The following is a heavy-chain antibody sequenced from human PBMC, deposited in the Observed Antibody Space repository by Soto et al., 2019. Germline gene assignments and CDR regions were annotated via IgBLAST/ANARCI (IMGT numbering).Heavy chain of an antibody. V-gene: IGHV3-13*01. CDR1: GFPFSSYG. CDR3: ARGSTMVRGVILDAFDI. J-gene: IGHJ3*02. D-gene: IGHD3-10*01. Sequence: PGGSLRLSCAASGFPFSSYGMHWVRQATGKSLEWVSAIGTAGDTSYPGSVKGRFTISRENAKNSLYLQMNSLRAGDTAVYYCARGSTMVRGVILDAFDIWGQGTMVTVSS. CDR2: IGTAGDT.